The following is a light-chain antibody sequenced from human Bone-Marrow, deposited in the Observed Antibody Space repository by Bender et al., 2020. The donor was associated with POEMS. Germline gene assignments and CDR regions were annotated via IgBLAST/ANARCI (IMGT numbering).Light chain of an antibody. CDR2: DVD. V-gene: IGLV2-11*01. CDR1: STDVGTYNY. J-gene: IGLJ3*02. CDR3: QSYDNSLGGWV. Sequence: QSALTQPRSVSGSPGQSVTISCTGTSTDVGTYNYVSWYQQHPGKAPKLMIYDVDKRPSGVPDRFSGSKSGTSASLAITGLQAEDEADYYCQSYDNSLGGWVFGGGTKLTVL.